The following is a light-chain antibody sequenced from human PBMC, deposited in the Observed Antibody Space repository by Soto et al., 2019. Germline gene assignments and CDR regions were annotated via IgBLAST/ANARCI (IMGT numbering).Light chain of an antibody. CDR2: AAS. V-gene: IGKV1-39*01. J-gene: IGKJ4*01. CDR1: QSISNY. CDR3: QQSYVTLLT. Sequence: DLQMTQSPSSLSASVGDRVTITCRASQSISNYLNWYQQKPGKAPKLLIYAASNLQSGVPSRFRGSGSGTDFTLTISSLQPEDFATYYCQQSYVTLLTFGGGTKVEIK.